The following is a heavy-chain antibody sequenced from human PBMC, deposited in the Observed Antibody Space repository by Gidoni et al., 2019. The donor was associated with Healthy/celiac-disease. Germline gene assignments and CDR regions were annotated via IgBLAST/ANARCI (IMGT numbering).Heavy chain of an antibody. CDR1: GFTFSSYA. CDR2: ISGSGGST. V-gene: IGHV3-23*01. J-gene: IGHJ4*02. CDR3: AKDAWGSSGYYPYYFDY. D-gene: IGHD3-22*01. Sequence: EVQLLESGGGLVQPGGSLSLSCAASGFTFSSYAMSWVRQAPGKGLEWVSAISGSGGSTYYADSVKGRFTISRDNSKNTLYLQMNSLRAEDTAVYYCAKDAWGSSGYYPYYFDYWGQGTLVTVSS.